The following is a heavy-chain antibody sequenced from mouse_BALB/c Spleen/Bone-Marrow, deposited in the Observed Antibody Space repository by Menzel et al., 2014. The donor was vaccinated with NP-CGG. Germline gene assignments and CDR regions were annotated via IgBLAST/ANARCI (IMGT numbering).Heavy chain of an antibody. CDR2: IRNKDYGHTT. Sequence: EVMLVESGGGLVQPGGSLRLSCATSGFTFTDYYMNWVRQPPGKALEWLGFIRNKDYGHTTEYSASVKGRFTISRDNSQNILYLQMNTLRAEDSATYYCARDRRDSQSSYWYFDVWGAGTTVTVSS. J-gene: IGHJ1*01. CDR3: ARDRRDSQSSYWYFDV. CDR1: GFTFTDYY. V-gene: IGHV7-3*02. D-gene: IGHD6-2*01.